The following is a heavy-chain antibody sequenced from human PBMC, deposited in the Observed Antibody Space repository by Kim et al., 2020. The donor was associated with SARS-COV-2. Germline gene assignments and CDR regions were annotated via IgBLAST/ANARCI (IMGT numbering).Heavy chain of an antibody. Sequence: ASVKVSCKASGYTFTTYAMHWVRQAPGQRLEWMGWLNADSGNTKYSQNFQGRVTITRDTSASTAYMELSSLRSEDTAVYYCAHSKDRPGGDYKYGMDAWGQGTTVTVSS. V-gene: IGHV1-3*01. CDR2: LNADSGNT. CDR1: GYTFTTYA. D-gene: IGHD2-15*01. J-gene: IGHJ6*02. CDR3: AHSKDRPGGDYKYGMDA.